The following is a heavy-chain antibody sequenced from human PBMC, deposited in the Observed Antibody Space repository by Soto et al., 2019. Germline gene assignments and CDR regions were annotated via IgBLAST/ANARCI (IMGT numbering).Heavy chain of an antibody. V-gene: IGHV3-23*01. J-gene: IGHJ6*02. CDR3: AKQLNDYEYYGMHV. Sequence: EVQWLESGGGLIQPGGSLRLSCAASRFTFSNYAMHWVRQAPGKGLEWVSAISGSGFSTYYADSVKGRFTISRDNYKNILYLQVSSLRAEDTAVYYCAKQLNDYEYYGMHVWGQGTTVTVSS. CDR1: RFTFSNYA. D-gene: IGHD3-10*01. CDR2: ISGSGFST.